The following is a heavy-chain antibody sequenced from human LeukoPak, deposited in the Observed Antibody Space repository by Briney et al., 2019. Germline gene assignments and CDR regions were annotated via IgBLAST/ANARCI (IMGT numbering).Heavy chain of an antibody. CDR2: ISGSGGST. CDR1: GFTFSNYA. D-gene: IGHD2-2*01. V-gene: IGHV3-23*01. J-gene: IGHJ4*02. CDR3: AKDSNIVVVPDCDY. Sequence: GGSLRLSCAASGFTFSNYAMSWVRQAPGKGLEWVSSISGSGGSTYYADSVKGRFTISRDNSKNTLYLQMNSLRAEDTAVYYCAKDSNIVVVPDCDYWGQGTLVTVSS.